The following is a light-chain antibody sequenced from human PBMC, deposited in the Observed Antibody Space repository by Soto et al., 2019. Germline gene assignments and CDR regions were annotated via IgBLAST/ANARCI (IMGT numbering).Light chain of an antibody. CDR2: DAS. V-gene: IGKV3-20*01. J-gene: IGKJ5*01. CDR3: HQYAWSPLT. CDR1: QSVPRSY. Sequence: EIVLTQSRGTLSLSPGERATLSCRASQSVPRSYLAWYQQRPGQAPRLLIYDASSRATGIPDRFSGSESGTDFTLTLSSLESEDFAVYYCHQYAWSPLTFGQGTRLEIK.